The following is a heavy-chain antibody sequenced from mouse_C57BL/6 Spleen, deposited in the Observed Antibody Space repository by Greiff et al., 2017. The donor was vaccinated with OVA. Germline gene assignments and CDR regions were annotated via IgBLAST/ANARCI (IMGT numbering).Heavy chain of an antibody. CDR3: ASALITTVPFAY. CDR2: ISNGGGST. Sequence: EVQLVESGGGLVQPGGSLKLSCAASGFTFSDYYMYWVRQTPEKRLEWVAYISNGGGSTYYPDTVKGRFTISRDNAKNTLYLQMSRLKSEDTAMYYCASALITTVPFAYWGQGTLVTVSA. D-gene: IGHD1-1*01. CDR1: GFTFSDYY. V-gene: IGHV5-12*01. J-gene: IGHJ3*01.